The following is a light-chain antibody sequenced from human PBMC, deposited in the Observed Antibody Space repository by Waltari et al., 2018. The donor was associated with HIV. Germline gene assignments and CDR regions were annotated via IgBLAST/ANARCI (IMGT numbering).Light chain of an antibody. J-gene: IGLJ1*01. Sequence: QSVLTQPPSASGTPGQRVTLSRSGSSSNNENDTVYWYQQLTGAAPRLLIYKDTQRPSGVPDRFTGSKSGTSASLAISGLRSEDEADYYCVGWDSRLSGYVFGTGTKVTVL. CDR3: VGWDSRLSGYV. V-gene: IGLV1-47*01. CDR2: KDT. CDR1: SSNNENDT.